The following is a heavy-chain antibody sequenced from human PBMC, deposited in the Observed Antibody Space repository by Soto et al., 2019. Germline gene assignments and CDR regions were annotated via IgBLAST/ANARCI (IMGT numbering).Heavy chain of an antibody. CDR3: ARWVGSSNWFDP. J-gene: IGHJ5*02. D-gene: IGHD1-26*01. CDR1: GYTFTGSH. V-gene: IGHV1-2*04. Sequence: QVQLVQSGAEVKEPGASVKVSCKASGYTFTGSHIHWVRQAPGQGLEWMGWINTNSGDKNYAQNFQGWVTMNRDTSINTAYVEVGRLRSDDAAVYYCARWVGSSNWFDPWGQGTLVTVSS. CDR2: INTNSGDK.